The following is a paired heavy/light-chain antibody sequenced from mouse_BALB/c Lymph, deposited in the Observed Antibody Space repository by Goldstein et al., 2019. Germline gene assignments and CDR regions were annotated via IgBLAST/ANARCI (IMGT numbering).Light chain of an antibody. J-gene: IGKJ4*01. Sequence: DIQMTQSPASLSASVGESVTITCRASGNIHNYLAWYQQKQGKSPQLLVYNAKTLADGVPSRFSGSGSGTQYSLKINSLQPEDFGTYYCQHFWSTPFTFGSGTKLEIK. CDR2: NAK. V-gene: IGKV12-41*01. CDR3: QHFWSTPFT. CDR1: GNIHNY.
Heavy chain of an antibody. Sequence: QVQLKQSGPGLVQPSQSLSITCTVSGFSLISYGVHWVRQSPGKGLEWLGVIWSGGNTDYNAAFISRLSIRQDNSKSQVFFKMNSLQTNDTAIYYCARGDYDYRYFDVWGAGTTITVSS. CDR1: GFSLISYG. CDR2: IWSGGNT. D-gene: IGHD2-4*01. CDR3: ARGDYDYRYFDV. J-gene: IGHJ1*01. V-gene: IGHV2-2*02.